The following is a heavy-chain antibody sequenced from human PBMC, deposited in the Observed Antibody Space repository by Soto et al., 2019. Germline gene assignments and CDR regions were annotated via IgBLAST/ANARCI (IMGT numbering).Heavy chain of an antibody. Sequence: GASVKVSCKASGGTFSSYAISWVRQAPGQGLEWMGGIIPIFGTANYAQKFQGRVTITADKSTSTAYMELSSLRTEDTAVYYCARDGWGYSYGYRAAFDIWGQGTMVTVSS. CDR3: ARDGWGYSYGYRAAFDI. D-gene: IGHD5-18*01. CDR1: GGTFSSYA. V-gene: IGHV1-69*06. J-gene: IGHJ3*02. CDR2: IIPIFGTA.